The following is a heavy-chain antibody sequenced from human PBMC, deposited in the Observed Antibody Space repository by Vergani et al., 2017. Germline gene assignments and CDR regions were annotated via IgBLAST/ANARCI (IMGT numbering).Heavy chain of an antibody. CDR2: IGGSGGDT. Sequence: EVQLLESGGGLVQPGGSLRLSCAASGFTFISYAMTWVRQAPGKGLEWVSAIGGSGGDTYYADSVKGRFTISRDNSKNTLSLQMNSLRAEDTAVYYCASHIEVAARGLGDVWGKGTTVTVSS. V-gene: IGHV3-23*01. J-gene: IGHJ6*04. D-gene: IGHD6-19*01. CDR3: ASHIEVAARGLGDV. CDR1: GFTFISYA.